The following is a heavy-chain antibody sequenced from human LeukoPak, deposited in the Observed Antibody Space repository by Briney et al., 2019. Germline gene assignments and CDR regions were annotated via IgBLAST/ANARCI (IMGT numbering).Heavy chain of an antibody. V-gene: IGHV3-21*01. CDR1: GFTFSSYS. CDR2: ISSSSSYI. D-gene: IGHD3-22*01. J-gene: IGHJ4*02. Sequence: GGSLRLSCAASGFTFSSYSMNWVRQAPGKGLEWVSSISSSSSYIYYADSVKGRFTISRDNAKNSLYLQMNSLRAGDTAVYYCARETYDSSGYYYDDYWGQGTLVTVSS. CDR3: ARETYDSSGYYYDDY.